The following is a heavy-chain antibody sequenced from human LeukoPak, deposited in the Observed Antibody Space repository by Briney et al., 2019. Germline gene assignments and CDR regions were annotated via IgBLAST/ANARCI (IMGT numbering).Heavy chain of an antibody. CDR2: NHTSGST. D-gene: IGHD6-19*01. J-gene: IGHJ4*02. V-gene: IGHV4-4*09. CDR1: GASISSYF. Sequence: SETLSLTCTVSGASISSYFWTWIRQPPGKGLEWLAYNHTSGSTNYNPSLKSRVTISLDTSKSQCSLNLTSVAAADTAMYYCARDRRAVPAYYLDYWGPGAPVTVSS. CDR3: ARDRRAVPAYYLDY.